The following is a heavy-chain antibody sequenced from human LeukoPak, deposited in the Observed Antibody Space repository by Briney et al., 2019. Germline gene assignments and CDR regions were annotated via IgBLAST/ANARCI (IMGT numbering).Heavy chain of an antibody. CDR3: ARDFARSFFDY. J-gene: IGHJ4*02. CDR1: GGSISSYY. CDR2: IYYSGST. V-gene: IGHV4-59*01. Sequence: PSETLSLTCTVSGGSISSYYWSWIRQPPGKGLEWIGYIYYSGSTNYNPSLKSRVTISVDTSKNQFSLKLSSVTAADTAVYYCARDFARSFFDYWGQGTLVTVSS.